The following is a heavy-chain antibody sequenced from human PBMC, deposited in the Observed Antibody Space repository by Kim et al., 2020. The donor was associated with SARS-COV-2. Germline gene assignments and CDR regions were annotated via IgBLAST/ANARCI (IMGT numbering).Heavy chain of an antibody. CDR1: GFTFSSYA. CDR3: ARDLSSEGYFDWWGVTDY. CDR2: ISYDGSNK. V-gene: IGHV3-30*04. D-gene: IGHD3-9*01. Sequence: GGSLRLSCAASGFTFSSYAMHWVRQAPGKGLEWVAVISYDGSNKYYTDSVKGRFTISRDNSKNTLYLQMNSLRAEDTAVYYCARDLSSEGYFDWWGVTDYWGQGTLVTVSS. J-gene: IGHJ4*02.